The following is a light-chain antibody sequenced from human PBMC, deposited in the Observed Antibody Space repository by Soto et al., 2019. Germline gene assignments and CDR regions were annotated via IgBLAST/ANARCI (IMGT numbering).Light chain of an antibody. J-gene: IGKJ3*01. Sequence: DIQMTQSPSSLSASVGDKVTLTCRASQSLSSYLNWYQQKPGKAPKLLIYAASSLQSGVPSRCSGSGSGTDFTLTISSLQPEDFATYYCQQCYSTPFTFGPGTKVDI. V-gene: IGKV1-39*01. CDR1: QSLSSY. CDR2: AAS. CDR3: QQCYSTPFT.